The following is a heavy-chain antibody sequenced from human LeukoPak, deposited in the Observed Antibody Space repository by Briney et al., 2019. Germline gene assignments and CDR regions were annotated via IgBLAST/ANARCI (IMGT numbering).Heavy chain of an antibody. CDR3: ARQVSQYYYGSGSYYNL. Sequence: PSETLSLTCTVSGGPISSGSYYWSWIRQPAGKGLEWIGRIYTSGSTNYNPSLKSRVTISVDTSKNQFSLKLSSVTAADTAVYYCARQVSQYYYGSGSYYNLWGQGTLVTVSS. J-gene: IGHJ4*02. CDR2: IYTSGST. D-gene: IGHD3-10*01. V-gene: IGHV4-61*02. CDR1: GGPISSGSYY.